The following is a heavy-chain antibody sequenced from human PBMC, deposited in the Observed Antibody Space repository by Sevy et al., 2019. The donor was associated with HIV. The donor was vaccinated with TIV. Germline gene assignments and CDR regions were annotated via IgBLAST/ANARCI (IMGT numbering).Heavy chain of an antibody. J-gene: IGHJ5*02. CDR2: INVSGIS. CDR1: DGSFSGYY. Sequence: SETLSLTCAVHDGSFSGYYWNWIRQLPGKGLEWIGEINVSGISYYNPSLKSRVTISVDTSKKQFSLKLNPVTAVDSAVYFCARSPPVVVVPGAPSWFDPWGQGTLVTVSS. V-gene: IGHV4-34*01. D-gene: IGHD2-2*01. CDR3: ARSPPVVVVPGAPSWFDP.